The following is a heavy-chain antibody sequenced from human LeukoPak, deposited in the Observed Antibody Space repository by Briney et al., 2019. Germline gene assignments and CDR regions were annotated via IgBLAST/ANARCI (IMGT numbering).Heavy chain of an antibody. CDR1: GFTFSSYA. J-gene: IGHJ5*02. CDR3: AKGLSGYDFSWFDP. Sequence: GSLRLSCAASGFTFSSYAMSWVRQAPGKGLEWVSAISVSGGSTYYADSVKGRFTISRDNSKNTLYLQMNSLRAEDTAVYYCAKGLSGYDFSWFDPWGQGTLVTVSS. V-gene: IGHV3-23*01. CDR2: ISVSGGST. D-gene: IGHD5-12*01.